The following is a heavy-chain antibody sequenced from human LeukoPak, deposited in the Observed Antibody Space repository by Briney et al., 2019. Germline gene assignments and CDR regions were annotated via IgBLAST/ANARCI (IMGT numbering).Heavy chain of an antibody. CDR3: ARDSPNCSGGSCFDY. Sequence: ASVTVSCKASGYTFTGYYMHWVRQAPGQGLEWMGWINPNSGGTNYAQKFQGWVTMIRDTSISTAYMELSRLRSDDTAVYYCARDSPNCSGGSCFDYWGQGTLVTVSS. CDR1: GYTFTGYY. D-gene: IGHD2-15*01. V-gene: IGHV1-2*04. J-gene: IGHJ4*02. CDR2: INPNSGGT.